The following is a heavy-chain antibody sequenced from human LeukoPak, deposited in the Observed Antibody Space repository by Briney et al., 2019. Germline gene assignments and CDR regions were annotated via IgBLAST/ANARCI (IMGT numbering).Heavy chain of an antibody. CDR2: IKKDESEK. D-gene: IGHD1-26*01. CDR3: AKGHLSPTTFDY. Sequence: GSLRLSCAASGFSFSSYWMSWVRQAPGKGLEWVANIKKDESEKDYVDSVKGRFTISRDNAKNSLYLQMNSLRAEDTAVYYCAKGHLSPTTFDYWGQGTLVTVSS. V-gene: IGHV3-7*01. J-gene: IGHJ4*02. CDR1: GFSFSSYW.